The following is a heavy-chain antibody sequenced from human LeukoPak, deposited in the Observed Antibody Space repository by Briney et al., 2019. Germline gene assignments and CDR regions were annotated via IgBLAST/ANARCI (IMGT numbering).Heavy chain of an antibody. CDR1: GGSISSYY. V-gene: IGHV4-59*01. D-gene: IGHD4-17*01. Sequence: SETLSLTRTVSGGSISSYYWSWIRQPPGKGLEWIGYIYYSGSTNYNPSLKSRVTISVDTSKNQFSLKLSSVTAADTAVYYCARTDYGDYGAYWFDPWGQGTLVTVSS. J-gene: IGHJ5*02. CDR2: IYYSGST. CDR3: ARTDYGDYGAYWFDP.